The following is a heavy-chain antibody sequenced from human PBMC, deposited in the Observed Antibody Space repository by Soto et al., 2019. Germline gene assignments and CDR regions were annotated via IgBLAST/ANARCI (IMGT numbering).Heavy chain of an antibody. Sequence: QVQLVQSGAEVKKPGSSVKVSCKASGGTFSSYAISWVRQAPGQGLEWMGGIIPIFGTANYAQKFQGRVTITADESTSTAYMELSSLRSEDTAVYYCASPAFCSGGSCYSRPWFDPWGQGTLVTVSS. D-gene: IGHD2-15*01. J-gene: IGHJ5*02. CDR3: ASPAFCSGGSCYSRPWFDP. CDR2: IIPIFGTA. V-gene: IGHV1-69*12. CDR1: GGTFSSYA.